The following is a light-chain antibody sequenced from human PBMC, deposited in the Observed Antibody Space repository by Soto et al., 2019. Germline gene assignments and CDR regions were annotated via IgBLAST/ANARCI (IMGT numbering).Light chain of an antibody. CDR2: DVS. CDR1: QSVSNW. V-gene: IGKV1-5*01. J-gene: IGKJ1*01. Sequence: DLQMTKFPSTLSAPVGERVSVTCRASQSVSNWLAWYQQKPGKAPKLLIYDVSSLESGVPSRFSGSGSGTEFILTISSLQPDDFATYYCQQYDSYSWTFDQGTKVDIK. CDR3: QQYDSYSWT.